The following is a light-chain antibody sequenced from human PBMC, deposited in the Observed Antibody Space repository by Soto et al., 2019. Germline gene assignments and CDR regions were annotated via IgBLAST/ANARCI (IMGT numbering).Light chain of an antibody. CDR3: QQYNNWWT. Sequence: EVVMTQSPATLSVSPGERATLSCRASQSLSSNLAWYQQKPGQAPRLLIYGASTRATGVPARFSGSGPGTEFTLTISSLQSEDFAVYYCQQYNNWWTFGQGTKVEI. CDR1: QSLSSN. J-gene: IGKJ1*01. CDR2: GAS. V-gene: IGKV3-15*01.